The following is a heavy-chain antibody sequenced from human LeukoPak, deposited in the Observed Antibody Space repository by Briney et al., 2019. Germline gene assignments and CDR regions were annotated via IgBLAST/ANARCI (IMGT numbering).Heavy chain of an antibody. CDR2: INHSGST. D-gene: IGHD6-19*01. J-gene: IGHJ4*02. V-gene: IGHV4-34*01. CDR1: GGSFSGYY. Sequence: SETLSLTCAVYGGSFSGYYWSWIRQPPGKGREWIGEINHSGSTNYNPSLKSRVTISVDTTKNRFSLKLSSVTAADTAVYYCAREEVGGYSDYLAVAGYFDYWGQGTLVTVSS. CDR3: AREEVGGYSDYLAVAGYFDY.